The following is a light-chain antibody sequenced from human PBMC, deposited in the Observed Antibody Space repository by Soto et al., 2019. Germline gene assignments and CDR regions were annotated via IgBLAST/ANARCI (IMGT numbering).Light chain of an antibody. CDR2: GAS. CDR1: QSVGSN. Sequence: EILLTQSPVTLSLSPGDRATLSFRASQSVGSNLLAWYQQKRGQAPRLLIYGASNRATGIPARFSGSGFGTDFTLTISSLEPEDFAVYYCQQRTNGLTFGGGTKVDI. V-gene: IGKV3D-11*03. J-gene: IGKJ4*01. CDR3: QQRTNGLT.